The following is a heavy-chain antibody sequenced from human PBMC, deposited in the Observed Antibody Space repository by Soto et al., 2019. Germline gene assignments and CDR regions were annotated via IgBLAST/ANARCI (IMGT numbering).Heavy chain of an antibody. CDR1: GGSISSSSYY. J-gene: IGHJ6*02. Sequence: PSETLSLTCTVSGGSISSSSYYWGWIRQPPGKGLEWIGSIYYSGSTYYNPSLKSRVTISVDTSKNQFSLKLSSVTAADTAVYYCARHLRYCSGGSCYAVYYYGMDVWGQGTTVT. CDR3: ARHLRYCSGGSCYAVYYYGMDV. D-gene: IGHD2-15*01. CDR2: IYYSGST. V-gene: IGHV4-39*01.